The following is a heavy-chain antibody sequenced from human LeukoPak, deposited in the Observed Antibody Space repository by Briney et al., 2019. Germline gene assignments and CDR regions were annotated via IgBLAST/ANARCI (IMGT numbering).Heavy chain of an antibody. CDR2: MNIDGSEK. D-gene: IGHD3-22*01. CDR3: ARDEGPYDSSGYYYGTFDY. J-gene: IGHJ4*02. V-gene: IGHV3-7*01. CDR1: GFSFSSFW. Sequence: QPGGSLRLSCAASGFSFSSFWMGWVRQTPGKRPEWVANMNIDGSEKYYADSVKGRFSISRDNARNSVYLQMNSLRVEDTAVYYCARDEGPYDSSGYYYGTFDYWGQGTLVTVSS.